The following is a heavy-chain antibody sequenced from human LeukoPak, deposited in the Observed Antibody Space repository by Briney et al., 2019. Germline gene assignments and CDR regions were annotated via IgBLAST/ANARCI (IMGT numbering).Heavy chain of an antibody. V-gene: IGHV4-34*01. CDR3: ARHEGTLYYFDY. Sequence: SETLSLTCAADGGSFSGYYWSWIRQPPGKGLEWIGEINHSGSTNYNPSLKSRVTISVDTSKNQFSLKLSSVTAADTAVYYCARHEGTLYYFDYWGQGTLVTVSS. CDR2: INHSGST. D-gene: IGHD1/OR15-1a*01. J-gene: IGHJ4*02. CDR1: GGSFSGYY.